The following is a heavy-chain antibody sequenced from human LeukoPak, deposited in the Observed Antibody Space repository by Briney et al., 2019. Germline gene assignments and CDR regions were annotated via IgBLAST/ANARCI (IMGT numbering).Heavy chain of an antibody. V-gene: IGHV3-33*01. Sequence: GGSLRLSCAASGFTFSSYGMHWVRQAPGKGLEWVAVIWYDGSNKYYADSVKGRFTISRDNSKNTLYLQMNSLRAEDTAVYYCARDYDYYDSSGYYNKDAFDIWDQGTMVTVSS. D-gene: IGHD3-22*01. CDR3: ARDYDYYDSSGYYNKDAFDI. J-gene: IGHJ3*02. CDR1: GFTFSSYG. CDR2: IWYDGSNK.